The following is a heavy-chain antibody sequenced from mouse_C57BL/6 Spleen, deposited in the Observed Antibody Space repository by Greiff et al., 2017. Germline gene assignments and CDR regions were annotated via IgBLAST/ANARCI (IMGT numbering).Heavy chain of an antibody. J-gene: IGHJ2*01. D-gene: IGHD3-1*01. CDR2: IYPGDGDT. CDR3: ARSGDY. CDR1: GYAFSSSW. V-gene: IGHV1-82*01. Sequence: QVQLQQSGPELVKPGASVKISCKASGYAFSSSWMNWVKQRPGKGLEWIGRIYPGDGDTNYNGKFKGKATLTADKSSSTAYMQHSSLTSEDTAVYFCARSGDYWGQGTTLTVSS.